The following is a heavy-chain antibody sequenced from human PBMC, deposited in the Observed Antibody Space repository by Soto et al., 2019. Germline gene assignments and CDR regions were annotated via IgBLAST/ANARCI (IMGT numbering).Heavy chain of an antibody. Sequence: QLQQSGPGLVKPSQTLSLTCAISGDTVSSNSATWNWIRQSPSSGLEWLGRTYYRSQWYSDYALSVKSRITINPDTTKNQFSLHLNSVTPEDTAVYYCARHEQREADPFDYGGQGTLVTVSS. CDR2: TYYRSQWYS. V-gene: IGHV6-1*01. J-gene: IGHJ4*02. CDR3: ARHEQREADPFDY. CDR1: GDTVSSNSAT. D-gene: IGHD6-19*01.